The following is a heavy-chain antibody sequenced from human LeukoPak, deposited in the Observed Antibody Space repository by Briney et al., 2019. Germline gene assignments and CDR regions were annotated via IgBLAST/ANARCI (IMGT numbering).Heavy chain of an antibody. V-gene: IGHV4-31*03. J-gene: IGHJ4*02. Sequence: SETLSLTCTVSGGSITSGGYYWTWIRQHPGKDLEWIGYISYSGSTYYNPSLKSRVTISVDTSKNQFSLKLSSVTAADTAVYYCARLGGMVTFGRWGQGTLVTVSS. CDR1: GGSITSGGYY. CDR3: ARLGGMVTFGR. CDR2: ISYSGST. D-gene: IGHD3-16*01.